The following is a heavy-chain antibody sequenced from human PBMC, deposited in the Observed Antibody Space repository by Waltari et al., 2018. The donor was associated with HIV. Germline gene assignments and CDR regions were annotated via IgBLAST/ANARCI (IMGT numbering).Heavy chain of an antibody. V-gene: IGHV3-74*01. CDR3: ARDVQSNGWYFDL. CDR2: INSDGSST. J-gene: IGHJ2*01. CDR1: GFTFSSSG. D-gene: IGHD4-4*01. Sequence: EVQLVESGGGLVQPGGSLRLSCAASGFTFSSSGMHWVRQAPGKGLVWVSRINSDGSSTSYADSVKGRFTISRDNAKNTLYLQMNSLRAEDTAVYYCARDVQSNGWYFDLWGRGTLVTVSS.